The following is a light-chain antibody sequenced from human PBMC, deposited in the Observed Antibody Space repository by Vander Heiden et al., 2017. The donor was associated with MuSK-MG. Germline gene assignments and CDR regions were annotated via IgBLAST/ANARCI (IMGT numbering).Light chain of an antibody. CDR3: QREGSSPLT. CDR2: GAS. Sequence: EIVLTQSPGTLSLSPGERATLSCRASQSVSSDYLAWYQQKPGQAPRLLISGASSRVTGIPARFSGSGSGTDFTLTINILEPEDFAVYYCQREGSSPLTFGQGTKVEIK. J-gene: IGKJ1*01. CDR1: QSVSSDY. V-gene: IGKV3-20*01.